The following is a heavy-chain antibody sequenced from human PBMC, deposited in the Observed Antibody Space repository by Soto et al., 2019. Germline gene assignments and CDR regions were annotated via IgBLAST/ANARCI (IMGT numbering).Heavy chain of an antibody. CDR3: ARRSSTNYYYGMDV. CDR2: ISAYKGNT. D-gene: IGHD2-2*01. V-gene: IGHV1-18*01. J-gene: IGHJ6*02. Sequence: SVKVSCKASGYTFTKYVFACVRQAHGQGLAWMGWISAYKGNTNYAQKLLGRVTMTTDTSTSTAYMELRSLRSDDTAVYYCARRSSTNYYYGMDVWGQGTTVTVSS. CDR1: GYTFTKYV.